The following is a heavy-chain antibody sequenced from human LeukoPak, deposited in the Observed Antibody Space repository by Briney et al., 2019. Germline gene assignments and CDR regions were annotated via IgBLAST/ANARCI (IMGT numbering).Heavy chain of an antibody. CDR2: ISSGGDS. V-gene: IGHV4-39*01. D-gene: IGHD4-23*01. Sequence: PSETLSLTCTVSGGSISSTNFYWGWIRQPPGRGLEWIGTISSGGDSYYIPSLKSRLTISVDTSKNQFSFNLSSVTAADTAVYYCCLYGGNSGPPYFANWGQGTLVTVSS. CDR3: CLYGGNSGPPYFAN. J-gene: IGHJ4*02. CDR1: GGSISSTNFY.